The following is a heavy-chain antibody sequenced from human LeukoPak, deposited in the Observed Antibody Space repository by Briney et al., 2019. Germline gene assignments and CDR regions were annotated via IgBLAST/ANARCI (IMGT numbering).Heavy chain of an antibody. D-gene: IGHD2-2*01. Sequence: PSETLSLTCTVSGYSISSGYYWGWIRQPPGKGLEWIGSIYHSGSTYYNPSLKSRVTISVDTSKNQFSLKLSSVTAADTAVYYCASPSGYCSSTSYYDNWFDPWGQGTLVTVSS. CDR3: ASPSGYCSSTSYYDNWFDP. J-gene: IGHJ5*02. CDR2: IYHSGST. CDR1: GYSISSGYY. V-gene: IGHV4-38-2*02.